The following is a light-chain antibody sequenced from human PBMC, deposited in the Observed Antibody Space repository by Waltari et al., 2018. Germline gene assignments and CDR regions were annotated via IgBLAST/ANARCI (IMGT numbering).Light chain of an antibody. CDR2: EVS. CDR3: SSYTTSTTLV. CDR1: NTDIGTYNY. Sequence: QSALTQPASVSGSPGQSITISCSGTNTDIGTYNYVSWYQPHSGKAPKLIIYEVSNRPSGVSPRFSGSKSGNTASLSISGLQADDEADYYCSSYTTSTTLVLGGGTKVTVL. V-gene: IGLV2-14*01. J-gene: IGLJ3*02.